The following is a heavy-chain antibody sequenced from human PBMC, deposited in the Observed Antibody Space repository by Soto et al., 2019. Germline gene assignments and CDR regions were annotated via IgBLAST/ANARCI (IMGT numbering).Heavy chain of an antibody. CDR3: ARGRTDYSYGMDV. V-gene: IGHV3-13*05. Sequence: PGVPNSVCWGAAEGTCGSYDRRWIRKAKGKGLEWVSAIGTAGAPYYPGSVKGRFTISRENAKNSLYLQMNSLRAGDTAVYYCARGRTDYSYGMDVWGQGTTVTVSS. CDR2: IGTAGAP. J-gene: IGHJ6*01. D-gene: IGHD3-10*01. CDR1: EGTCGSYD.